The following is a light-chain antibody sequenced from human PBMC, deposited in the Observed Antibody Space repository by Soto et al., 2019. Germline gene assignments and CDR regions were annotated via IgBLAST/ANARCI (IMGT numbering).Light chain of an antibody. J-gene: IGKJ2*01. CDR3: QQCNNWPQT. V-gene: IGKV3-15*01. Sequence: EIVMTQSPATLSVSPGERATLSCRASQSVRGNLAWYQNKPGQAPRLLIYGASNRANGIPARFSGSGSGTKVKLSNSSLQSEDFAVYYCQQCNNWPQTFGHGTKREIK. CDR1: QSVRGN. CDR2: GAS.